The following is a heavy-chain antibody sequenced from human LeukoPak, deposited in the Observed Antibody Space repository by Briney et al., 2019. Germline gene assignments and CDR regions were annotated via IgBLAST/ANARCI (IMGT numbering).Heavy chain of an antibody. D-gene: IGHD6-19*01. V-gene: IGHV3-53*01. CDR3: ARGLKYSSGWWYFDY. CDR2: IYSGGST. J-gene: IGHJ4*02. CDR1: GFTFSTYG. Sequence: GRSLRLSCAVSGFTFSTYGMHWVRQAPGKGLEWVSVIYSGGSTYYADSVKGRFTISRDNSKNTLYLQMNSLRAEDTAVYYCARGLKYSSGWWYFDYWGQGTLVTVSS.